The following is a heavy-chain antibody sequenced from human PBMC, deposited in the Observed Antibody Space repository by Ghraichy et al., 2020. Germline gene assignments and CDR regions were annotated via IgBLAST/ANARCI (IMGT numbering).Heavy chain of an antibody. CDR1: GGSFTGYY. CDR3: ASSVFGVMVRPFCFDY. Sequence: SQTLSLTCAVYGGSFTGYYWSWIRQPPGKGLEWIGDISHGGSTDYDPSLKSRVTISLDTSKNQFSLQLRSVTAADTAVYYCASSVFGVMVRPFCFDYWGRGTLVTVSS. D-gene: IGHD3-3*01. J-gene: IGHJ4*02. CDR2: ISHGGST. V-gene: IGHV4-34*01.